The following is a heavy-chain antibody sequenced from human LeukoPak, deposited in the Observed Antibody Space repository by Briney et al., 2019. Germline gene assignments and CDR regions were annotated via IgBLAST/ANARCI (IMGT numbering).Heavy chain of an antibody. D-gene: IGHD2-21*01. Sequence: ASVKVSCKASGYTFTRNHIHWVRQAPGQRLEWMGVINPGGGSTRNAQNFQGRLIMTRHRSTNTVYMELSSLRSEDTAVYYCARAIKSYCGGDCYPGWFGPWGQGTLVTVSS. CDR2: INPGGGST. CDR3: ARAIKSYCGGDCYPGWFGP. CDR1: GYTFTRNH. J-gene: IGHJ5*02. V-gene: IGHV1-46*03.